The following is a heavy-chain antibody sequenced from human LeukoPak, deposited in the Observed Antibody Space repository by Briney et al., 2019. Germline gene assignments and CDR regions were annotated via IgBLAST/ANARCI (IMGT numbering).Heavy chain of an antibody. J-gene: IGHJ4*02. CDR3: ARDLDY. CDR1: GGTFSSYA. V-gene: IGHV1-69*05. Sequence: SVKVSCKASGGTFSSYAISWVRQAPGQGLEWMGGIIPIFGTASYAQKFQGRVTMTRDTSTSTVYMELSSLRSEDTAVYYCARDLDYWGQGTLVTVSS. CDR2: IIPIFGTA.